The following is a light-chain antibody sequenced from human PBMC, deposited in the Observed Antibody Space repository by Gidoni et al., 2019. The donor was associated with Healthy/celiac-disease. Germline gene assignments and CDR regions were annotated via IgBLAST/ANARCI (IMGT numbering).Light chain of an antibody. CDR1: QSVLYSSNNKNY. V-gene: IGKV4-1*01. CDR3: QQYYTTPLT. J-gene: IGKJ4*01. CDR2: WAS. Sequence: DIVMTQSLDSLSVSLGDRATINCKSSQSVLYSSNNKNYLAWYQQKPGQPPKLLIYWASTRESGVPDRFSGSGSGTDFTLTSSSLQAEDVAVYYCQQYYTTPLTFDGGTKVEIK.